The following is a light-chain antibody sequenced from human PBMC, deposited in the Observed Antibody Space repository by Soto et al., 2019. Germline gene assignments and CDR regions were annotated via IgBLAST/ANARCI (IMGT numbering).Light chain of an antibody. CDR3: QQLSKWLT. V-gene: IGKV3-11*01. J-gene: IGKJ4*01. Sequence: EIVLTQSPATLSLSPGERATLSCRASHSVSSFLAWYQQKPGQAPRLLIYDASNRATGIPARFSGRGSGTDFTLTISGLEPEEFAVYYWQQLSKWLTLGGGTKVEIK. CDR1: HSVSSF. CDR2: DAS.